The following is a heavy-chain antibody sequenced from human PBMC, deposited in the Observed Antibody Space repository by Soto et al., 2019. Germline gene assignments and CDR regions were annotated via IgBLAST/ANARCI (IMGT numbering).Heavy chain of an antibody. Sequence: GESLKISCQASAYTFANYWIAWVRQMPGKGLEWMGIIYPRDSDIKYSPSLQGQVTMSADKSIDTAFLQWRSLRASDTAMYYCANHNGEFRGSWGQGTLITVSS. CDR1: AYTFANYW. J-gene: IGHJ5*02. CDR2: IYPRDSDI. D-gene: IGHD3-10*01. V-gene: IGHV5-51*01. CDR3: ANHNGEFRGS.